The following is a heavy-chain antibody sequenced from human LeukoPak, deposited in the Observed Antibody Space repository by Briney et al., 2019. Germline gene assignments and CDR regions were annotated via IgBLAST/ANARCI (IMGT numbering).Heavy chain of an antibody. J-gene: IGHJ4*02. V-gene: IGHV3-48*03. CDR1: GFTFSSYE. CDR3: AKERVYYYDSSGYYSNDY. Sequence: QPGGSLRLSCAASGFTFSSYEMNWVRQAPGKGLEWVSYISSSGSTIYYADSVKGRFTISRDNSKNTLYLQMNSLRAEDTAVYYCAKERVYYYDSSGYYSNDYWGQGTLVTVSS. D-gene: IGHD3-22*01. CDR2: ISSSGSTI.